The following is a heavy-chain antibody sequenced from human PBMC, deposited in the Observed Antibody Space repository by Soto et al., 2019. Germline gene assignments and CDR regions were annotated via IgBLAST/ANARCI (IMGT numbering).Heavy chain of an antibody. Sequence: GGSLRLSCAASGFTFSSYGMHWVRQAPGKGLEWVAVIWYDGSNKYYGDSVKGRFTISRDNSKNKLYLQMNSLRAEDTAVYYCARDLAHLPTYGMDVWGQGTTVTAP. CDR2: IWYDGSNK. CDR1: GFTFSSYG. J-gene: IGHJ6*02. D-gene: IGHD1-26*01. V-gene: IGHV3-33*01. CDR3: ARDLAHLPTYGMDV.